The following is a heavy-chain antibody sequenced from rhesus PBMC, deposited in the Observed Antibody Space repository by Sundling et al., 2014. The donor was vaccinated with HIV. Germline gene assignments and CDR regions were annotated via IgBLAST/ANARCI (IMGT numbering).Heavy chain of an antibody. CDR3: SRDYWADSSLGREGFFDS. V-gene: IGHV4-80*01. J-gene: IGHJ4*01. CDR1: GGSISSYY. CDR2: INGKGGNT. Sequence: QVQLQESGPGLVKPSETLSLTCAVSGGSISSYYWCWIRQAPGKGLEWIAEINGKGGNTNYNPSLMSRVTTSRDTSKNHFSLKLTSVTAADTAVYFCSRDYWADSSLGREGFFDSWGQGVLVTVSS. D-gene: IGHD3-34*01.